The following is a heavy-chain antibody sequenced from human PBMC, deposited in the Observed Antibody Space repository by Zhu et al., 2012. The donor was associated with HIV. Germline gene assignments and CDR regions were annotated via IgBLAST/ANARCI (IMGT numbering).Heavy chain of an antibody. Sequence: QVQLQESGPGLVKPSQTLSLTCTVSGGSISSGDYYWNWIRQPPGKGLEWIGSIYYSGGTYYNASLKSRLSISVDTSKNQFFLKLTSVTATDTAFYYCARARYSSSWSNDYWGQGTLVTVSS. CDR3: ARARYSSSWSNDY. CDR1: GGSISSGDYY. V-gene: IGHV4-30-4*08. CDR2: IYYSGGT. J-gene: IGHJ4*02. D-gene: IGHD6-13*01.